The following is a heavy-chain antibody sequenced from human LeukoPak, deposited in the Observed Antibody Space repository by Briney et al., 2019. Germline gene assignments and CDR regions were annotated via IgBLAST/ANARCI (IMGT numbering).Heavy chain of an antibody. CDR3: ARGRSYNYFMDV. CDR2: INHSGST. V-gene: IGHV4-34*01. CDR1: GGSFSGYY. J-gene: IGHJ6*03. Sequence: SETLSLTCAVYGGSFSGYYWSWIRQPPGKGLEWIGEINHSGSTNYNPSLKSRVTISVDTSKNQFSLKLSSVTAADTAVYYCARGRSYNYFMDVWGKGTTVTVSS.